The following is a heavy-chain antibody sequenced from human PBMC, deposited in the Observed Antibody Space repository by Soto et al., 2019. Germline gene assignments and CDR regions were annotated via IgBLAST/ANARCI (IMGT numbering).Heavy chain of an antibody. CDR2: IYYSGST. CDR3: ARQAASYDSSGFYPDTFDI. CDR1: GGSVSGGDYY. V-gene: IGHV4-30-4*01. J-gene: IGHJ3*02. D-gene: IGHD3-22*01. Sequence: KPSETLSLTCTVSGGSVSGGDYYWSWIRQPPGKGREWIGYIYYSGSTSYNPSLKRLLIISLDASKNLFSLKLNSVTAADTAGYYCARQAASYDSSGFYPDTFDIWGQGTLVTVSS.